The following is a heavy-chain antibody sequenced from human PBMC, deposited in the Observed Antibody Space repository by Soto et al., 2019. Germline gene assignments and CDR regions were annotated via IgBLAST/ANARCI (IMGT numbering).Heavy chain of an antibody. D-gene: IGHD3-10*01. J-gene: IGHJ4*02. CDR3: ATDPYYYASGF. CDR1: GFTFSAQY. CDR2: ISGDATIT. V-gene: IGHV3-11*01. Sequence: SCAASGFTFSAQYMTWIRQAPGKGLEWVSKISGDATITYYADSVKGRFTVSRDNAKNLVFLQMNRLRAEDTAIYYCATDPYYYASGFWGQGTLVTVSS.